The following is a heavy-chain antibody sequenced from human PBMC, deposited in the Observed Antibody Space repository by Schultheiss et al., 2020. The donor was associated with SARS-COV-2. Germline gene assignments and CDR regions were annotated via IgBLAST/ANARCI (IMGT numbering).Heavy chain of an antibody. Sequence: SETLSLTCAVSGYSFSGGYHWAWIRQPPGKGLEWIATVYHSGSTYYYPSLKSRVTMSVDTSKNQFSLKLRSVTAADTAVYYCARRGYYYGMDVWGQGTTVTVSS. CDR1: GYSFSGGYH. J-gene: IGHJ6*02. CDR3: ARRGYYYGMDV. CDR2: VYHSGST. V-gene: IGHV4-38-2*01.